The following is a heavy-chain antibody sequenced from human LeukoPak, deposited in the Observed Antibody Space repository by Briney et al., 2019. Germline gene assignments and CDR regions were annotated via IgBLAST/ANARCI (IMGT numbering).Heavy chain of an antibody. V-gene: IGHV4-39*01. Sequence: SETLSLTCTVSGGSISSSIYYWGWIRQPPGKGLEWIGSIYYSGSTYYNPSIKSRVTISVDTSKNQFSLKLSSVTAADTAVYYCARIQAPYYDFWSGYYENYMDVWGKGTTVTVSS. CDR3: ARIQAPYYDFWSGYYENYMDV. D-gene: IGHD3-3*01. CDR1: GGSISSSIYY. J-gene: IGHJ6*03. CDR2: IYYSGST.